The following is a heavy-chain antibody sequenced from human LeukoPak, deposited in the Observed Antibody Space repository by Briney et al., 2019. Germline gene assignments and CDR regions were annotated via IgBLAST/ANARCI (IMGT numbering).Heavy chain of an antibody. CDR3: AREGRIVVVPAAILYYGMDV. J-gene: IGHJ6*02. V-gene: IGHV1-46*01. D-gene: IGHD2-2*01. CDR2: INPSGGST. CDR1: GYTFTSYY. Sequence: ASVKVSCKASGYTFTSYYMHWVRQAPGQGLEWMGIINPSGGSTSYAQKLQGRVTMTRDTSTSTVYMELSSLRSEDTAVYYCAREGRIVVVPAAILYYGMDVWGQGTTVTVSS.